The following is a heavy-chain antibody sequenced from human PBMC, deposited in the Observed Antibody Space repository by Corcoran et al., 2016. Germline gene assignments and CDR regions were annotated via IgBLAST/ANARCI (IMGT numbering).Heavy chain of an antibody. CDR3: AKDQAGWELWDFYLDY. Sequence: QVQLVESGGGVVQPGRSLRLSCAASGFTFSSYGMHWVRQAPGKGLEWVAVISYDGSNKYYADSVKGRVTIASDNSKNTLYLQMNSLRAEDTAVYYCAKDQAGWELWDFYLDYWGQGTLVTVAS. J-gene: IGHJ4*02. CDR1: GFTFSSYG. D-gene: IGHD1-26*01. CDR2: ISYDGSNK. V-gene: IGHV3-30*18.